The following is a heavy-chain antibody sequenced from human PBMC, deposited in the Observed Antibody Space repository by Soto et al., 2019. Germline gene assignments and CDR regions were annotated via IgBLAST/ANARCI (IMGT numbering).Heavy chain of an antibody. V-gene: IGHV3-33*01. CDR3: ARGSHNWNTREFYFYYNLDV. D-gene: IGHD1-20*01. CDR1: GFSVSDYG. J-gene: IGHJ6*03. CDR2: IWYDGSNK. Sequence: QLQLVESGGGVVQPGRSLRLSCAASGFSVSDYGMHWVRQAPGKGLEWVALIWYDGSNKYYEDSVKGRFTISRDNSKNTLFLQMNSLRVEDTAVYYCARGSHNWNTREFYFYYNLDVWGQGTTVTVSS.